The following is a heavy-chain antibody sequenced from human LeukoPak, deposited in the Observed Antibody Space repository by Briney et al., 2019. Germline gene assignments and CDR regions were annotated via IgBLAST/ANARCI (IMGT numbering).Heavy chain of an antibody. CDR2: IIPIFGTA. D-gene: IGHD3-22*01. V-gene: IGHV1-69*13. CDR3: ATGTTYYDSSGYDY. J-gene: IGHJ4*02. Sequence: SVKVSCKASGGTFSSYAISWVRQAPGQGLEWMGGIIPIFGTANYAQKFQGRVTITADESTSTAYMELSSLRSEDTAVYYCATGTTYYDSSGYDYWGQGTLVTVSS. CDR1: GGTFSSYA.